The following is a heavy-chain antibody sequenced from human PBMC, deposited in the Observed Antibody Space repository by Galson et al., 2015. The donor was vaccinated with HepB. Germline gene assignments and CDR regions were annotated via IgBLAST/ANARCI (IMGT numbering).Heavy chain of an antibody. CDR1: GFTFSDYY. CDR3: ARDRPAQIVVVPAANRADADY. D-gene: IGHD2-2*01. CDR2: ISSSGSTI. J-gene: IGHJ4*02. V-gene: IGHV3-11*01. Sequence: SLRLSCAASGFTFSDYYMSWIRQAPGKGLEWLSYISSSGSTIYYADSVKGRFTISRDNAKNSLYLQMNSLRAEDTAVYYCARDRPAQIVVVPAANRADADYWGQGTLVTVSS.